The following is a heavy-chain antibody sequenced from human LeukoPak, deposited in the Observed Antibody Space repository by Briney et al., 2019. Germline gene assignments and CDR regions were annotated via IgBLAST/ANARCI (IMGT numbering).Heavy chain of an antibody. CDR1: GFTFSSYA. J-gene: IGHJ4*02. D-gene: IGHD3-10*01. V-gene: IGHV3-23*01. CDR3: AKSSPIIGHYYFDY. CDR2: ISGSGGST. Sequence: HPGGSLRLSCAASGFTFSSYAMSWVRQAPGKGLEWVSAISGSGGSTYYADSVKGRFTISRDNSKNTLYLQMNSLRAEDMAVYYCAKSSPIIGHYYFDYWGQGTLVTVSS.